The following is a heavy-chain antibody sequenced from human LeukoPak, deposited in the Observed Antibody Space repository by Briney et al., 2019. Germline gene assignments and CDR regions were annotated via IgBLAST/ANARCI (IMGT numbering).Heavy chain of an antibody. Sequence: SETLSLTCTVSGGSIRSSTYYWGWIRQPPGKGLEWIRSIFYSGSTYYNPSLKSRVTISVDTSKNQFSLELTAVTAADTAVYYCARQGGDYYDTRRGAFDIWGQGTMVTVSS. V-gene: IGHV4-39*01. CDR3: ARQGGDYYDTRRGAFDI. D-gene: IGHD3-22*01. CDR2: IFYSGST. CDR1: GGSIRSSTYY. J-gene: IGHJ3*02.